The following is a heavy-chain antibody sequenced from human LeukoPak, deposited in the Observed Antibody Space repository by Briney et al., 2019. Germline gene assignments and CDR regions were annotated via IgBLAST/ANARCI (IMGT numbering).Heavy chain of an antibody. J-gene: IGHJ4*02. V-gene: IGHV4-59*01. Sequence: SETLSLTCTVSGGSFSSYYWSWIRQPPGKRLEWIGYIYYSGSTNYNPSLKSRVSMSVDTSKNQFSLNMNSVTAADTAVYYCARTEYFFDHWGQGTLVTVSS. CDR2: IYYSGST. CDR3: ARTEYFFDH. CDR1: GGSFSSYY. D-gene: IGHD3-10*01.